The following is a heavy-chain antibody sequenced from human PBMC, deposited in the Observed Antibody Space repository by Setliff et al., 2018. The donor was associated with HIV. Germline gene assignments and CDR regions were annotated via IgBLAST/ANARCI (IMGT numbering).Heavy chain of an antibody. CDR1: GYSVSSAYY. J-gene: IGHJ5*02. CDR3: ARSLCGGDCSLVVDTNWFDP. CDR2: SYHTGRT. Sequence: LSLTCGVSGYSVSSAYYWGWIRQPPGKGLEWIGTSYHTGRTYYNPTLKSRATISIDTSKNRFSLHLTSVTAADTAVYYCARSLCGGDCSLVVDTNWFDPWGQGTLVTVSS. D-gene: IGHD2-21*01. V-gene: IGHV4-38-2*01.